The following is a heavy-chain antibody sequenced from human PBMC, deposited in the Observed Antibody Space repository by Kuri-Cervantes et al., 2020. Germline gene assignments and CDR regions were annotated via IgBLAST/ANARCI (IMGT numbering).Heavy chain of an antibody. Sequence: GGSLRLSCAASGFTFSSYSMNWVRQAPGKGLEWVSSISSSSSYIYYADSVKGRFTISRDNAKNSLYLQMNSLRAEDTAVYHCARVFDTYYMDVWGKGTTVTVSS. CDR1: GFTFSSYS. V-gene: IGHV3-21*01. CDR3: ARVFDTYYMDV. J-gene: IGHJ6*03. D-gene: IGHD3-10*02. CDR2: ISSSSSYI.